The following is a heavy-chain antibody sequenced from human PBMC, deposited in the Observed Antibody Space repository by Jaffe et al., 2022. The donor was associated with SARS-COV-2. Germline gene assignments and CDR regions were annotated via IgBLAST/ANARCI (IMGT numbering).Heavy chain of an antibody. V-gene: IGHV3-23*01. CDR3: AKGPMRSSWQREWFDP. CDR1: GFTFSSYA. CDR2: ISGSGGST. J-gene: IGHJ5*02. Sequence: EVQLLESGGGLVQPGGSLRLSCAASGFTFSSYAMSWVRQAPGKGLEWVSAISGSGGSTYYADSVKGRFTISRDNSKNTLYLQMNSLRAEDTAVYYCAKGPMRSSWQREWFDPWGQGTLVTVSS. D-gene: IGHD6-13*01.